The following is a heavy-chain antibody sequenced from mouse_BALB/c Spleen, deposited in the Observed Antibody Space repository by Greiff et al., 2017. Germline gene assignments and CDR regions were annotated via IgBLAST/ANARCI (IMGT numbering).Heavy chain of an antibody. CDR2: INPGSGGT. Sequence: SGAELVRPGTSVKVSCKASGYAFTNYLIEWVKQRPGQGLEWIGVINPGSGGTNYNEKFKGKATLTADKSSSTAYMQLSSLTSDDSAVYFCAREITTAWFAYWGQGTLVTVSA. CDR3: AREITTAWFAY. D-gene: IGHD2-4*01. V-gene: IGHV1-54*03. CDR1: GYAFTNYL. J-gene: IGHJ3*01.